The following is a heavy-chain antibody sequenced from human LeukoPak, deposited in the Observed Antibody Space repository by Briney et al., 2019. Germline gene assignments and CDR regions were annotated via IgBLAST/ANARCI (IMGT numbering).Heavy chain of an antibody. CDR2: IIPIFGTA. D-gene: IGHD2-15*01. CDR3: ARAASRLLHNCDY. J-gene: IGHJ4*02. CDR1: GYSFSTYP. V-gene: IGHV1-69*13. Sequence: SVKVSCKASGYSFSTYPINWVRQAPGQGLEWMGGIIPIFGTANYAQKFQGRVTITADESTSTAYMELSSLRSEDTAVYYCARAASRLLHNCDYWGQGTLVTVSS.